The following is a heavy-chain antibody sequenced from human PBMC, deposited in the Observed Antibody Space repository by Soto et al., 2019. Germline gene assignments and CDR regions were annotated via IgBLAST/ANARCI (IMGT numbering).Heavy chain of an antibody. CDR1: GGTFNSYG. CDR3: ASVRVIRVVILSHFGL. V-gene: IGHV1-69*06. J-gene: IGHJ4*02. D-gene: IGHD3-10*01. CDR2: IIPLYGTV. Sequence: QAQLAQSGAEVKRPGSSVTVSCKASGGTFNSYGISWGRQAPGQGLDWMGVIIPLYGTVNYAKKFQGRVSIPADKSTSTADMDLNSLRSDDTAVYYCASVRVIRVVILSHFGLWGQGTLVTVSS.